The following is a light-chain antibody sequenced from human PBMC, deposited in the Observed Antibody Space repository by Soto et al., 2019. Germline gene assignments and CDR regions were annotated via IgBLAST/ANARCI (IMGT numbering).Light chain of an antibody. V-gene: IGKV3-20*01. J-gene: IGKJ1*01. CDR1: QSVSSSY. CDR3: QQYGSSFWT. CDR2: GAS. Sequence: EIVLTQSPGTLSLSPGERATLSCRASQSVSSSYLAWYQQKPGQAPRLLIYGASSRAAGFPDRFSGSGSGTDFTLTISRLESEDFAVYYCQQYGSSFWTFGQGTKVEIK.